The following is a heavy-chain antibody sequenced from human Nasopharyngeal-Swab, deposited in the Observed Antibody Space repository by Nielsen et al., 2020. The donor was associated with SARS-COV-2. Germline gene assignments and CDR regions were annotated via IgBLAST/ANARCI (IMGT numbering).Heavy chain of an antibody. CDR3: ARDFDKTGD. CDR2: INSDGSRT. J-gene: IGHJ4*02. V-gene: IGHV3-74*01. D-gene: IGHD7-27*01. CDR1: GFTFSDSW. Sequence: GGSLRLSCAVSGFTFSDSWIHWVRQAPGKGLVWVSRINSDGSRTGYADSVKGRFTISRDNAKNTLYLQMNSLRAEDTAVHYCARDFDKTGDWGQGTLVTVSS.